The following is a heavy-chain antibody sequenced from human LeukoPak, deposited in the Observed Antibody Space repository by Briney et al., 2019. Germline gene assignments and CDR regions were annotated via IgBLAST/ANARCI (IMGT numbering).Heavy chain of an antibody. J-gene: IGHJ4*02. D-gene: IGHD1-20*01. CDR3: ARYNWNAVGLVDY. CDR2: INHSGST. CDR1: GGSFSGYY. Sequence: SETLSLTCAVYGGSFSGYYWSWIRQPPGKGLEWIGEINHSGSTNYNPSLESRVTISVDTSKNQFSLKLSSVTAADTAVYYCARYNWNAVGLVDYWGQGTLVIVSS. V-gene: IGHV4-34*01.